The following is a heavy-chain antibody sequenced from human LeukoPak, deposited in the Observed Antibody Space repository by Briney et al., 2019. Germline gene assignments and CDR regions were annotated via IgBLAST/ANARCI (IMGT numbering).Heavy chain of an antibody. Sequence: PSETLSLTCAVYGGSFSGYYWSWIRQPPGKGLEWIGEINHSGSTNYNPSLKSRVTISVDTSKNQFSLKLSSVTAADTAVYYCARHSEHQYRAALYYFDYWGQGTLVTVSS. V-gene: IGHV4-34*01. J-gene: IGHJ4*02. CDR3: ARHSEHQYRAALYYFDY. CDR1: GGSFSGYY. CDR2: INHSGST. D-gene: IGHD2-2*01.